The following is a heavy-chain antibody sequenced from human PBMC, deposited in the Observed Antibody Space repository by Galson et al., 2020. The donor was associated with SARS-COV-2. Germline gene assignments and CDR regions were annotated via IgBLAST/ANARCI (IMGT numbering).Heavy chain of an antibody. CDR1: GFTFSSYA. D-gene: IGHD3-22*01. CDR2: ISYDGSNK. CDR3: ARANDGNYYYGMAV. Sequence: TGGSLRLSCAASGFTFSSYAMHWVRQAPGKGLEWVAVISYDGSNKYYADSVKGRFTISRDNSKNTLYLQMNSLRAEDTAVYYCARANDGNYYYGMAVWGQGTTVTVSS. J-gene: IGHJ6*02. V-gene: IGHV3-30-3*01.